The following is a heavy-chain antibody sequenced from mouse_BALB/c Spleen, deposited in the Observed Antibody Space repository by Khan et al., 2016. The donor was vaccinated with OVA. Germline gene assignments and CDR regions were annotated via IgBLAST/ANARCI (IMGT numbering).Heavy chain of an antibody. V-gene: IGHV14-3*02. CDR2: IDPPNGNT. Sequence: DVQLQESGAELVKSGATVKLSCTASGLNIKDTYMHWLKQWPEQGLEWIGRIDPPNGNTKYDPNFQGKATITADTSPNPAFLQVSTLTSEDTDVDYGERKARKWGQGTTLTVSS. J-gene: IGHJ2*01. CDR3: ERKARK. CDR1: GLNIKDTY.